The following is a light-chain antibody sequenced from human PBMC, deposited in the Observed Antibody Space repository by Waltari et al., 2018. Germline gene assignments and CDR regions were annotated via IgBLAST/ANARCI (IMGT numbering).Light chain of an antibody. CDR3: QNHERLPAT. J-gene: IGKJ1*01. V-gene: IGKV3-20*01. Sequence: ELLLTQSPGTLSLSPGERATLSCRASQSIGKYLVWYQQKPGQAPRLLMYVASRRATGIPDRFSGSGSGTDFSLTISRLEPEDFAVYYCQNHERLPATFGQGTKVEIK. CDR1: QSIGKY. CDR2: VAS.